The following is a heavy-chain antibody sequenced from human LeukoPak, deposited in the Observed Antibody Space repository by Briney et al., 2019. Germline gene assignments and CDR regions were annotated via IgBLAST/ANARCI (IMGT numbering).Heavy chain of an antibody. CDR1: GFNFSDYE. V-gene: IGHV3-48*03. D-gene: IGHD4-17*01. J-gene: IGHJ4*02. Sequence: GGSLRLSCAASGFNFSDYEMNWLRQAPGKGLEWLSYTSTGGRTVKYADSVKGRFTISRDNARSSLYLQMTNLRVEDTAVYFCARGGTVTYYFDHWGQEILVAVSS. CDR2: TSTGGRTV. CDR3: ARGGTVTYYFDH.